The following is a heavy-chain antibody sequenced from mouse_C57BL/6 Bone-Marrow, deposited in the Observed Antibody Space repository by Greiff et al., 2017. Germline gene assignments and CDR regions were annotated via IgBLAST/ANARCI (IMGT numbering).Heavy chain of an antibody. CDR2: LHPSDSDT. D-gene: IGHD1-1*01. CDR3: AIIYGSSRGWYFDV. J-gene: IGHJ1*03. CDR1: GYTFTSYW. Sequence: QVQLQQPGAELVKPGASVKVSCKASGYTFTSYWMHWVKQRPGQGLEWIGRLHPSDSDTNYNQKFKGKATLTVDKSSSTAYMQLSSLTSEDSAVYYCAIIYGSSRGWYFDVWGTGTTVTVSS. V-gene: IGHV1-74*01.